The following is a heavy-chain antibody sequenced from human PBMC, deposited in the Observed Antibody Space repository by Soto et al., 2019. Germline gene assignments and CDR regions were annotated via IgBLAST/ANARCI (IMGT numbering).Heavy chain of an antibody. Sequence: QVQLQESGPGLVKPSQTLSLTCTVSGGSISSGGYYWSWIRQHPGKGLEWIGYIYYSGSTYYNPSLKRRVTISVDTSKNQFSLKLSSVTAADTAVYYCARGNSSWLYYGMDVWGQGTTVTVSS. CDR1: GGSISSGGYY. CDR2: IYYSGST. D-gene: IGHD6-13*01. J-gene: IGHJ6*02. CDR3: ARGNSSWLYYGMDV. V-gene: IGHV4-31*03.